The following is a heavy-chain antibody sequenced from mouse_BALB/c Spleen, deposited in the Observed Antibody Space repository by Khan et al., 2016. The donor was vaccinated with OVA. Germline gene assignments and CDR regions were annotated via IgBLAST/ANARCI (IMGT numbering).Heavy chain of an antibody. CDR2: ISSDGDYT. D-gene: IGHD2-1*01. CDR3: ARSPYGNFAY. CDR1: GFTFSTYA. J-gene: IGHJ3*01. Sequence: EVLLVESGGGLVKPGGSLKLSCAASGFTFSTYAMSWVRQTPEKRLEWVATISSDGDYTYYPDNVTGRFTISRDNAKNTLYLKMSSLRSEDTSMYACARSPYGNFAYWGQGTLVTVAA. V-gene: IGHV5-9-3*01.